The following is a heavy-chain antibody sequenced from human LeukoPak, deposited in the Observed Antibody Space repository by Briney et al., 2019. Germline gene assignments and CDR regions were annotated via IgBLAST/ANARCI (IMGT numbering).Heavy chain of an antibody. CDR3: AKQEGTIFGVVIRLYYFDY. D-gene: IGHD3-3*01. V-gene: IGHV3-23*01. Sequence: PGGSLRLSCAASGFTFSSYAMSWVRQAPGKGLEWVSAISGSGGSTYYADSVKGRFTISRDNSKNTLYLQMNSLRAEDTAVYYCAKQEGTIFGVVIRLYYFDYWGQGTLVTVSS. J-gene: IGHJ4*02. CDR2: ISGSGGST. CDR1: GFTFSSYA.